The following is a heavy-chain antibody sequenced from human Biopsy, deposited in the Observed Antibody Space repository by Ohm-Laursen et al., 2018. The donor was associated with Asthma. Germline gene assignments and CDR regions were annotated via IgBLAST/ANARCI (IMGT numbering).Heavy chain of an antibody. V-gene: IGHV1-69*13. J-gene: IGHJ4*02. CDR1: GGTFNTYV. CDR2: INFVFGTT. Sequence: VASVTASCKSLGGTFNTYVIGCARHDPRDGRGWLGGINFVFGTTTYPQKFPDRVTITADDSTSTVYMELSSLRSEDTAVYYCARKAGSCISRTCYSLDFWGQGTLVTVSS. CDR3: ARKAGSCISRTCYSLDF. D-gene: IGHD2-2*01.